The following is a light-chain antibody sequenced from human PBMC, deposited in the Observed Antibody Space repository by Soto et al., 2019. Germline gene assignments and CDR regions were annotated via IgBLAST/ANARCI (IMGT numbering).Light chain of an antibody. CDR3: CSYAGSYTWV. J-gene: IGLJ3*02. Sequence: QSALTQPRSVSGSPGQLVTISCTGTSSDVGGYNYVSWYQQHPGKAPKLMIYDVSKRPSGVPDRFSGSKSGNTASLTISGLQAEYEADYYCCSYAGSYTWVFGGGTKLTVL. CDR2: DVS. CDR1: SSDVGGYNY. V-gene: IGLV2-11*01.